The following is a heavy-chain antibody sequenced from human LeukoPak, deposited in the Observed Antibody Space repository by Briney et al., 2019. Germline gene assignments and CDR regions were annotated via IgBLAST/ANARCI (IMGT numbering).Heavy chain of an antibody. CDR3: ARATPGGLRGCGFDY. J-gene: IGHJ4*02. V-gene: IGHV1-8*02. Sequence: ASVKVSCKASGYTFKNYDINLVRQATGRGLEWMGWMNPNSGNTGFAQKFQDRVSMTRNTSINTAYMELTSLRSGDTAVYYCARATPGGLRGCGFDYWGQGSVVTVYS. CDR2: MNPNSGNT. CDR1: GYTFKNYD. D-gene: IGHD6-19*01.